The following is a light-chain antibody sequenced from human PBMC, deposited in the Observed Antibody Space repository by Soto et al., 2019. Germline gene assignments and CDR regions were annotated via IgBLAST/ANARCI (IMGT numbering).Light chain of an antibody. J-gene: IGLJ1*01. CDR3: SSYTSDTTGV. V-gene: IGLV2-14*03. CDR2: DVT. CDR1: SSDVGGYNY. Sequence: SVLTQPASVSGFPGQSSAISCTGTSSDVGGYNYVSWYQQHPGKAPKLMIYDVTTRPSGVSNRFSGSKSGNTAALTISGLQAEDEADYYCSSYTSDTTGVFGTGTKVTVL.